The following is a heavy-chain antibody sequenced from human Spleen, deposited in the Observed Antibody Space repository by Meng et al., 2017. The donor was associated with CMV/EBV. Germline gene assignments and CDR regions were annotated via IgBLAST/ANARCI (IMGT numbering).Heavy chain of an antibody. CDR3: TRAFGGERYCTIANCYTGFDY. Sequence: MGWVRQAPGKGLEWVGFIRSKAYGERTEHAASVKGRFNISRDDSKSIAYLQMNSLKTEDTAVYYCTRAFGGERYCTIANCYTGFDYWGQGTLVTVSS. CDR2: IRSKAYGERT. V-gene: IGHV3-49*02. J-gene: IGHJ4*02. D-gene: IGHD2-2*02.